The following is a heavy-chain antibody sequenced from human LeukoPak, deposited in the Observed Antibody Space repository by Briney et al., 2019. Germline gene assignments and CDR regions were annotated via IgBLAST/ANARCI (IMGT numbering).Heavy chain of an antibody. CDR2: IKLDGGEK. D-gene: IGHD3-3*01. CDR1: GFTFGKYW. CDR3: ARDQYDTWSRRGNFDS. J-gene: IGHJ4*02. V-gene: IGHV3-7*03. Sequence: GGSLRLSCVASGFTFGKYWMSWVRQAPGKGLEWVANIKLDGGEKNYVDSVKGRFTISRDNTKNSLYLQMNSLRAEDTAVFYCARDQYDTWSRRGNFDSWGQGTLVIVSS.